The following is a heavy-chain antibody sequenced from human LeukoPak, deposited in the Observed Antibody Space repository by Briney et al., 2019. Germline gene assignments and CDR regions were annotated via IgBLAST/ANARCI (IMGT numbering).Heavy chain of an antibody. V-gene: IGHV4-39*01. CDR1: GGSISSSSYY. D-gene: IGHD1-26*01. J-gene: IGHJ3*02. CDR2: IYYSGST. CDR3: ARQRRELHGAFDI. Sequence: PSEALSLTCTVSGGSISSSSYYWGWIRQPPGKGLEWIGSIYYSGSTYYNPSLKSRVTISVDTSKNQFSLKLSSVTAADTAVYYCARQRRELHGAFDIWGQGTMVTVSS.